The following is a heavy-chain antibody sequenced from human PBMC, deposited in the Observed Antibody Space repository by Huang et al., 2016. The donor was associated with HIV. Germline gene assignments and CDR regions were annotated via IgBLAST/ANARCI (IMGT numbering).Heavy chain of an antibody. D-gene: IGHD3-10*01. J-gene: IGHJ4*02. V-gene: IGHV3-53*01. CDR2: HVSGGAT. Sequence: EVQLVESGGGLIQPGGSLRLSCAASGFSVSDNYMTWVRQAPGKGLEWVSDHVSGGATYYADSVKGRFTISRDKSKNTLFLQMNSLRAEDTAVYYCARGEWFGELTLDYWGQGTLVTVSS. CDR1: GFSVSDNY. CDR3: ARGEWFGELTLDY.